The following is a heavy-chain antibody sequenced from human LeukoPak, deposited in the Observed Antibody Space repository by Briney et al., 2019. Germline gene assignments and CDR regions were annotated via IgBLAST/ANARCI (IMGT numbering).Heavy chain of an antibody. D-gene: IGHD2-2*01. CDR1: GGSFSGYY. CDR3: ARDMRLVVPAAPKARWFDP. J-gene: IGHJ5*02. CDR2: INHSGST. V-gene: IGHV4-34*01. Sequence: SETLSLTCAVYGGSFSGYYWSWIRQPPGKGLEWIGEINHSGSTNCNPSLKSRVTISVDTSKNQFSLKLSSVTAADTAVYYCARDMRLVVPAAPKARWFDPWGQGTLVTVSS.